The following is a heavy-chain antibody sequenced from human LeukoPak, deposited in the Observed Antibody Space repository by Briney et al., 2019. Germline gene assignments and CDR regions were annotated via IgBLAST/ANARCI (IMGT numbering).Heavy chain of an antibody. J-gene: IGHJ4*02. Sequence: GGSLRLSCAASGFTFSSYSMNWVRQAPGKGLEWVSSISSSSSYIYYADSVKGRFTISRDNAKNSLYLQMNSLRAEDTAVYYCARTGSSWSNPEIEFDYWGQGTLVTVSS. V-gene: IGHV3-21*01. CDR2: ISSSSSYI. CDR3: ARTGSSWSNPEIEFDY. CDR1: GFTFSSYS. D-gene: IGHD6-13*01.